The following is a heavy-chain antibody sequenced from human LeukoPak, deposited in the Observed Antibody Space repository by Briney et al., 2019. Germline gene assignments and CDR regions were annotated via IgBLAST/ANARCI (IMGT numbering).Heavy chain of an antibody. CDR2: ISSSSSYI. D-gene: IGHD6-13*01. V-gene: IGHV3-21*01. CDR1: GFTFSSYS. J-gene: IGHJ5*02. Sequence: SGGSLRLSCAASGFTFSSYSMNWVRQAPGKGLEWVSSISSSSSYIYYADSVKGRFTISRDNAKNSLYLQMNSLRAEDTAVYYCARDRYSSSWTNWFDPWGQGTLVTVSS. CDR3: ARDRYSSSWTNWFDP.